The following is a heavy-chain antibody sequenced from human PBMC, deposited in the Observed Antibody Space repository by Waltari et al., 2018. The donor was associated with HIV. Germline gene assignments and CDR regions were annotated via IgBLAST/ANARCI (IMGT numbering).Heavy chain of an antibody. J-gene: IGHJ3*02. Sequence: QLVQSGAEIKKPGDSVRVSCKSSGNSFSGYYIHWGRQTPAYEFEWLGWSNPNTGGTNYAQKVQGRVTMIRDTSVTATYMNLTALTSADTAVYFCVSSYQRSTGHASAFDIWGQGTVISVSS. D-gene: IGHD2-2*01. CDR2: SNPNTGGT. CDR3: VSSYQRSTGHASAFDI. CDR1: GNSFSGYY. V-gene: IGHV1-2*02.